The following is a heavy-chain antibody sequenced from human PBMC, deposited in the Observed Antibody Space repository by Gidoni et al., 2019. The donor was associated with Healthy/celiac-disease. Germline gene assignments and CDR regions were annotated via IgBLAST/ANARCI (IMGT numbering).Heavy chain of an antibody. D-gene: IGHD2-2*03. V-gene: IGHV4-59*01. CDR2: IYYSGST. CDR1: GGSISSYY. Sequence: QVQLQESGPGLVKPSATLSLTCTVSGGSISSYYWSWIRQPPGKGLEWIGYIYYSGSTNYNPSLKSRVTISVDTSKNQFSLKLSSVTAADTAVYYCARATGYCSSTSCYVNWFDPWGQGTLVTVSS. CDR3: ARATGYCSSTSCYVNWFDP. J-gene: IGHJ5*02.